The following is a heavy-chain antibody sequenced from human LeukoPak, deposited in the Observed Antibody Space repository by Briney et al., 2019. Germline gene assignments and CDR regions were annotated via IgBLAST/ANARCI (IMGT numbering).Heavy chain of an antibody. J-gene: IGHJ5*02. CDR3: AKEESNDSSSPWFDP. V-gene: IGHV3-23*01. CDR1: GFTFSSYA. D-gene: IGHD3-22*01. Sequence: PGGSLRLSCAASGFTFSSYAMSWVRQAPGKGLDWVSAISGSGGSTYYADSVKGRFTISRDNSKNTLYLQMNSLRAEDTAVYYCAKEESNDSSSPWFDPWGQGTLVTVSS. CDR2: ISGSGGST.